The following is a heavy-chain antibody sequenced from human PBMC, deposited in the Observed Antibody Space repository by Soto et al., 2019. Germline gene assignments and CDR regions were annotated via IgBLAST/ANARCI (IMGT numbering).Heavy chain of an antibody. V-gene: IGHV1-58*02. D-gene: IGHD6-19*01. J-gene: IGHJ3*02. CDR2: IVVGSGNT. CDR3: AALAVAGAVSDDAFDI. Sequence: GASLKVSCKASGFTFTSSAMQWVRQARGQRLEWIGWIVVGSGNTNYAQKFQERVTITRDMSTSTAYMELSSLRSEDTAVYYCAALAVAGAVSDDAFDIWGKGTMVTVSS. CDR1: GFTFTSSA.